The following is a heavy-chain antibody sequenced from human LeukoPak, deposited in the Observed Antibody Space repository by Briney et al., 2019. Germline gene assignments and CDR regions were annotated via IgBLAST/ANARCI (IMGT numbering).Heavy chain of an antibody. CDR3: AKARGYSGYDYFDY. CDR2: VSFDGQIQ. V-gene: IGHV3-30*01. CDR1: GFGFSSYA. Sequence: GKSLRLSCAASGFGFSSYALHWVRQAPGKGLEWVAGVSFDGQIQYYADSVQGRFNVSRDDSKNTVFLQMNTLTADDTAVYYCAKARGYSGYDYFDYWGHGALVTVSS. J-gene: IGHJ4*01. D-gene: IGHD5-12*01.